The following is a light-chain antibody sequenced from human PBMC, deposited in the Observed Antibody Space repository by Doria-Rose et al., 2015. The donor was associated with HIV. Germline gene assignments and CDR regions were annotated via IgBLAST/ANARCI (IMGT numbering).Light chain of an antibody. CDR2: KAP. J-gene: IGKJ1*01. CDR3: QQYNSYSPT. Sequence: TQSPSTLSASVGDRVTITCRASQSISAWLAWHQQKPGKAPKLLIYKAPSLESGVPSRFSGSGSGTEFTLTITSLQPDDFATYYCQQYNSYSPTFGQGTKVEIK. CDR1: QSISAW. V-gene: IGKV1-5*03.